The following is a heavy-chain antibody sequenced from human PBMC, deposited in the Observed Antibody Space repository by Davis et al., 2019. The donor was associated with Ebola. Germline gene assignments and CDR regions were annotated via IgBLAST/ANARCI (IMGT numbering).Heavy chain of an antibody. V-gene: IGHV3-23*01. CDR1: GSTFPSYA. Sequence: PGGPLRLPFAAPGSTFPSYAMSGVRQAPGKGREWVSSISISGESTYYADAVKGRFTISRDNPKNTVYLEMSTLRADETAVYYCAKDPGGSSWNFEYWGQGTLVTVSS. J-gene: IGHJ4*02. D-gene: IGHD6-13*01. CDR3: AKDPGGSSWNFEY. CDR2: ISISGEST.